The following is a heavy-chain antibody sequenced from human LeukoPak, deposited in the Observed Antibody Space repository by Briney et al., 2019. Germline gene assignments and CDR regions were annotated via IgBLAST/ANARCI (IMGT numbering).Heavy chain of an antibody. CDR2: IKSKTDGGTT. CDR3: TTGIVGMDV. CDR1: GFSLSAYY. V-gene: IGHV3-15*01. Sequence: GGSLRLSCVASGFSLSAYYMNWVRQAPGKGLEWVGRIKSKTDGGTTDYAAPVKGRFTISRDDSKNTLYLQMNSLKTEDTAVYYCTTGIVGMDVWGQGTTVTVSS. D-gene: IGHD3-16*02. J-gene: IGHJ6*02.